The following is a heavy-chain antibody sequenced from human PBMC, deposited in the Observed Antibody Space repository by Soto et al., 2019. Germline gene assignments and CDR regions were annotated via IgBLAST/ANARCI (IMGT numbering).Heavy chain of an antibody. V-gene: IGHV1-18*01. D-gene: IGHD3-10*01. CDR3: ARENYYGSGSSFDY. Sequence: ASVTVSCQASGYTLTSYGFSWGGQAPGQGLEWMGWISAYNGNTNYAQKLQGRVTMTTDTSTSTAYMELRSLRSDDTAVYYCARENYYGSGSSFDYWGQGTLVTVSS. CDR1: GYTLTSYG. CDR2: ISAYNGNT. J-gene: IGHJ4*02.